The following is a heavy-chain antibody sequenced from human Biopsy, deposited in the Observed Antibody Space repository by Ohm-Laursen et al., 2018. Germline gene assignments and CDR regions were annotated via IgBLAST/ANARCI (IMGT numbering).Heavy chain of an antibody. CDR2: IYYSGNT. V-gene: IGHV4-39*01. CDR1: GGSISDSTYH. Sequence: SDTLSLTCAVSGGSISDSTYHWGWIRKSPGKGLEWIGNIYYSGNTDYSPSLKSRVTISVDTSNNQFAEKLRSVTAADTAVYYCARQVDFWSGYVYYWGQGTLVAVSS. CDR3: ARQVDFWSGYVYY. D-gene: IGHD3-3*01. J-gene: IGHJ4*02.